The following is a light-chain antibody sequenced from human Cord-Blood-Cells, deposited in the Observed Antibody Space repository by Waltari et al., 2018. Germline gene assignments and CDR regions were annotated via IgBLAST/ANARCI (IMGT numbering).Light chain of an antibody. V-gene: IGLV1-47*01. Sequence: QSVLPQPPSASGTPGQRVTIPCSGSSPNIGSNYVTWYQQLPGTAPKLLIYRNNQRPSGVPGRFSGSKSGTSASLAISGLRSEDEADYYCAAWDDSLSGWVFGGGTKLTVL. J-gene: IGLJ3*02. CDR2: RNN. CDR1: SPNIGSNY. CDR3: AAWDDSLSGWV.